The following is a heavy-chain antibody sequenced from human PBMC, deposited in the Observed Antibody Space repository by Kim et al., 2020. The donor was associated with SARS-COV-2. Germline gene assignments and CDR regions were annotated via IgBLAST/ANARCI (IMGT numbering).Heavy chain of an antibody. D-gene: IGHD5-12*01. CDR1: GYSFTSYW. Sequence: GESLKISCKGSGYSFTSYWIGWVRQMPGKGLEWMGIIYPGDSDTRYSPSFQGQVTISADRSISTAYLQWSSLKASDTAMDYCARHPDKNRDGYTYWGQGTLVTVSS. CDR2: IYPGDSDT. V-gene: IGHV5-51*01. J-gene: IGHJ4*02. CDR3: ARHPDKNRDGYTY.